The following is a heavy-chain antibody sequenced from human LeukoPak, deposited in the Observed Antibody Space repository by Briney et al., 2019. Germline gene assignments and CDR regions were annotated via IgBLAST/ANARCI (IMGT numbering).Heavy chain of an antibody. CDR3: ARDWAPSHENWFDP. CDR1: GFTFSNDY. CDR2: ISTNSTYT. D-gene: IGHD3-16*01. Sequence: GGSLRLSCAASGFTFSNDYMSWILQAPGKGREWLSYISTNSTYTNYTDSLKGRFTISRDNAKNSLYLQMNSLRAEDTAVYYCARDWAPSHENWFDPWGQGTLVTVSP. V-gene: IGHV3-11*06. J-gene: IGHJ5*02.